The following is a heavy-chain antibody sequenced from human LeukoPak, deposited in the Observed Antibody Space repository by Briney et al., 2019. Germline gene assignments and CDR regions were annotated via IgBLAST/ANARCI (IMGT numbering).Heavy chain of an antibody. Sequence: SETLSLTCAVYGGSFSGYYWSWIRQPPGKGLEWIGEINHSGSTNYNPSLKSRVTISVDTSKNQFSLKLSSVTAADTAVYYCARVLYSSSTYYYYYYMDVWGKGTTVTASS. V-gene: IGHV4-34*01. CDR2: INHSGST. J-gene: IGHJ6*03. CDR3: ARVLYSSSTYYYYYYMDV. D-gene: IGHD6-13*01. CDR1: GGSFSGYY.